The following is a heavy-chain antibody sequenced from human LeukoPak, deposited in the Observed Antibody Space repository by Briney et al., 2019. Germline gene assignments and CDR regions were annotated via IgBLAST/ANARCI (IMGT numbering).Heavy chain of an antibody. J-gene: IGHJ5*02. CDR2: IYYSGST. CDR1: GGSISSGGYY. CDR3: ASNRLLLWFGEPSPGWFDP. D-gene: IGHD3-10*01. V-gene: IGHV4-31*03. Sequence: PSETLSLTCTVSGGSISSGGYYWSWIRQHPGKGLEWIGYIYYSGSTYYNPSLKSRVTISVDTSKNQFSLKLSPVTAADTAVYYCASNRLLLWFGEPSPGWFDPWGQGTLVTVSS.